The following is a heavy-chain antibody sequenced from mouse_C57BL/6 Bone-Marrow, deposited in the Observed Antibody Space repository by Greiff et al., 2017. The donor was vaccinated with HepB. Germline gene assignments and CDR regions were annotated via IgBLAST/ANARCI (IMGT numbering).Heavy chain of an antibody. CDR2: IDPEDGET. Sequence: LVESGAELVKPGASVKLSCTASGFNIKDYYMHWVKQRTEQGLEWIGRIDPEDGETKYAPKFQGKATITADPSSNTAYLQLSSLTSEDTAVSYCAREGGKLNYFDYWGQGTTLTVSS. V-gene: IGHV14-2*01. D-gene: IGHD1-3*01. CDR1: GFNIKDYY. J-gene: IGHJ2*01. CDR3: AREGGKLNYFDY.